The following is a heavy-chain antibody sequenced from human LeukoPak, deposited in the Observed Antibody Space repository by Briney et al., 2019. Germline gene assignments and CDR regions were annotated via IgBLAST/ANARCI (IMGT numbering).Heavy chain of an antibody. CDR1: GFPFIYYG. D-gene: IGHD3-10*02. CDR3: AELGITMIGGV. Sequence: GGSLRLSCAASGFPFIYYGMHWVRQAPGKGLEWVGFVLFDGNEKYYADSVKGRFTISRDTSRNSLYLQMNSLRAEDTDVYYCAELGITMIGGVWGKGTTVTISS. V-gene: IGHV3-30*02. J-gene: IGHJ6*04. CDR2: VLFDGNEK.